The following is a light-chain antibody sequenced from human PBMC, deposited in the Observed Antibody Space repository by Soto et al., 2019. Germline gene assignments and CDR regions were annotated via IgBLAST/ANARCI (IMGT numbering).Light chain of an antibody. Sequence: DIQMTQSPSSRSASIGDRVTITCQASQNITNNLSWYQQKPGKAPNLLIYHASKLAKGVTSRFSGSGSGTDFSFIITSLQREDLATYYCQQYYGLPPLTFGQGTQREIK. V-gene: IGKV1-33*01. CDR2: HAS. J-gene: IGKJ5*01. CDR3: QQYYGLPPLT. CDR1: QNITNN.